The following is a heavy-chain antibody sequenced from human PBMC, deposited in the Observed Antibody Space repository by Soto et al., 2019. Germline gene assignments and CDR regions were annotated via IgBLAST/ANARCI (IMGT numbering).Heavy chain of an antibody. Sequence: GGSLRLSCAASGFTFSSYAMSWVRQAPGKGLEWVSGISGSGGSTYYADSVKGRFTISRDNSKNTLYLQMNSLRAEDTAVYYCAKDQAARPSVEFDYWGQGTLVTVSS. CDR3: AKDQAARPSVEFDY. CDR1: GFTFSSYA. J-gene: IGHJ4*02. D-gene: IGHD6-6*01. CDR2: ISGSGGST. V-gene: IGHV3-23*01.